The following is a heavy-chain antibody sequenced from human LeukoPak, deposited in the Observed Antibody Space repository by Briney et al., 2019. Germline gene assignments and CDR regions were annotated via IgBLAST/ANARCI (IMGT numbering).Heavy chain of an antibody. CDR2: IYHSGST. CDR1: GGSISSGGYS. CDR3: ARDRYGDYFDY. V-gene: IGHV4-30-2*01. D-gene: IGHD4-17*01. Sequence: PSETLSLTCAVSGGSISSGGYSWSWIRQPPGKGLEWIGYIYHSGSTYYNPSLKSRVTISVDRSKNQFSLKLSSVTAADTAVYYCARDRYGDYFDYWGQGTLVTVSS. J-gene: IGHJ4*02.